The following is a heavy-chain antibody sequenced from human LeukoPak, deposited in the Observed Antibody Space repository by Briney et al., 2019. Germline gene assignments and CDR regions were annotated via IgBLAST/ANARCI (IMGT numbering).Heavy chain of an antibody. CDR1: GFTFSSYG. Sequence: GGSLRLSCAASGFTFSSYGMHWVRQAPGKGLEWVAVISYDGSNKYYADSVKGRFTISRDNSKNTLNLQMNCLRVEDTAVYYCAKADRGNYDILTGHSSGYAFDIWGQGTMVTVSS. V-gene: IGHV3-30*18. CDR3: AKADRGNYDILTGHSSGYAFDI. CDR2: ISYDGSNK. D-gene: IGHD3-9*01. J-gene: IGHJ3*02.